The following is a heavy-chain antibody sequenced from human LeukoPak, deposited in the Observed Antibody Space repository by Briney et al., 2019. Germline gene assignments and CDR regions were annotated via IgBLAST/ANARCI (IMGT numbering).Heavy chain of an antibody. Sequence: SETLSLTCAVYGGSFSGYYWSWIRQPPEKGLEWIGEINHSGSTNYNPSLKSRVTISVDTSKNRFSLKLSSVTAADTAVYYCARGFFEYYYDSSGYYDYWGQGTLVTVSS. CDR2: INHSGST. J-gene: IGHJ4*02. D-gene: IGHD3-22*01. CDR3: ARGFFEYYYDSSGYYDY. V-gene: IGHV4-34*01. CDR1: GGSFSGYY.